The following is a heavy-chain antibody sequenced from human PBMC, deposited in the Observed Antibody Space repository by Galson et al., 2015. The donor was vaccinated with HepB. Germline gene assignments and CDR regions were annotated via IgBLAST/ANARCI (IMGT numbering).Heavy chain of an antibody. CDR2: IWYDGSNK. V-gene: IGHV3-33*01. Sequence: SLRLSCAASGFTFSSYGMHWVRQAPGKGLEWVAVIWYDGSNKYYADSVKGRFTISRDNSKNTLYLQMNSLRAEDTAVYYCARDIIAAAGNTPSTSGGFDPWGQGTLVTVSS. CDR3: ARDIIAAAGNTPSTSGGFDP. D-gene: IGHD6-13*01. J-gene: IGHJ5*02. CDR1: GFTFSSYG.